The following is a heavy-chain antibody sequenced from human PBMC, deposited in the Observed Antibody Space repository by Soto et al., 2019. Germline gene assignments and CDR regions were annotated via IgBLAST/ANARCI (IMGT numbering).Heavy chain of an antibody. CDR2: IYPGDSDT. CDR1: GYSFTSYW. CDR3: ARLISGYGPDYYYYYGMXV. D-gene: IGHD5-12*01. Sequence: LGESLKISCKGSGYSFTSYWIGWVRQMPGKGLEWMGIIYPGDSDTRYSPSFQGQVTISADKSISTAYLQWSSLKASDTAMYYCARLISGYGPDYYYYYGMXVWGQGTTVXVSS. V-gene: IGHV5-51*01. J-gene: IGHJ6*02.